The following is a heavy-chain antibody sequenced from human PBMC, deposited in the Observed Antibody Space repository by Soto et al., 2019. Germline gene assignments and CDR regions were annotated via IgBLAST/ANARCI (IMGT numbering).Heavy chain of an antibody. CDR2: IIPVFGIA. V-gene: IGHV1-69*02. Sequence: QVQLVQSGAEVKKPGSSVKVSCKASGGTFSKYTISWVRQAPGQGLEWMGRIIPVFGIANYAQKFQGRVKITADNSTNTAYMELSSLRSEDTAVYYWAAEYSNIWSRIGYWGQGTLVTVSS. D-gene: IGHD6-6*01. CDR3: AAEYSNIWSRIGY. J-gene: IGHJ4*02. CDR1: GGTFSKYT.